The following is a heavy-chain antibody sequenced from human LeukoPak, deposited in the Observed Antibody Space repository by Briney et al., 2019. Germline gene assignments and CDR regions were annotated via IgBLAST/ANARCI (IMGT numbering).Heavy chain of an antibody. CDR2: IYYSGST. V-gene: IGHV4-39*07. CDR3: ARGGRRRNYCDSSGLAAYDAFDI. CDR1: GGSISSSSYY. J-gene: IGHJ3*02. Sequence: SETLSLTCTVSGGSISSSSYYWGWIRQPPGKGLEWIGSIYYSGSTYYNPSLKSRVTISVDTSKNQFSLKLSSVTAADTAVYYCARGGRRRNYCDSSGLAAYDAFDIWGQGTMVTVSS. D-gene: IGHD3-22*01.